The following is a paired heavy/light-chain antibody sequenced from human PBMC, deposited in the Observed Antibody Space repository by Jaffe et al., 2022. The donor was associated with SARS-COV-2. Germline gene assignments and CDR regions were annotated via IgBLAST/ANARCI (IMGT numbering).Light chain of an antibody. CDR1: ALPKQY. J-gene: IGLJ3*02. Sequence: SYELTQPPSVSVSPGQTARITCSGDALPKQYGYWYQQRPGQAPVLVIYKDRERPSGIPERFSGSTSGTTVTLTISGVQAEDEADYYCQSADSSATWVFGGGTKLTVL. CDR2: KDR. V-gene: IGLV3-25*03. CDR3: QSADSSATWV.
Heavy chain of an antibody. J-gene: IGHJ5*02. CDR2: IKSKTDGETT. Sequence: EVQLVESGGGLVKPGGSLRLSCAGSGFSFSKGWMTWVRQAPGKGLEWVGRIKSKTDGETTDYAAPVIGRFTISRDDSKNTVHLQMNSLKTEDTAVYYCTTDRLRSVIRGRMAASWGQGTLVTVSS. V-gene: IGHV3-15*01. CDR3: TTDRLRSVIRGRMAAS. CDR1: GFSFSKGW. D-gene: IGHD3-10*01.